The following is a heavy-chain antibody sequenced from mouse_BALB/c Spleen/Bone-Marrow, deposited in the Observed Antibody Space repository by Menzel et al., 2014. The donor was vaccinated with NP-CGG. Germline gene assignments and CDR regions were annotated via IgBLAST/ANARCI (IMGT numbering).Heavy chain of an antibody. V-gene: IGHV5-6-3*01. D-gene: IGHD2-14*01. CDR2: INSNGGST. J-gene: IGHJ2*01. CDR3: ARPYRYYFDY. CDR1: GFTLSSYS. Sequence: EVQLVESGGGLVQPGGSLKLSCAASGFTLSSYSMSWVRQTPDKRLELVATINSNGGSTYYPDSVKGRFTISRDNAKNTLYLQMSSLKSEDTAMYYCARPYRYYFDYWGQGTTLTVSS.